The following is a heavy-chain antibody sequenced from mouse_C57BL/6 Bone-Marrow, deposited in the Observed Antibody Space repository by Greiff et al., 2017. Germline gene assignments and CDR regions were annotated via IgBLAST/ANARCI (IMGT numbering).Heavy chain of an antibody. V-gene: IGHV1-52*01. CDR2: IYPSDSET. J-gene: IGHJ2*01. CDR3: ARSGLLYYVDY. CDR1: GYTFTSYW. Sequence: QVQLQQPGAELVRPGSSVKLSCKASGYTFTSYWMHWVKQRPIQGLEWIGNIYPSDSETHYNQKFKDKATLTVDKSSSTAYMQLSSLTSEDSAVYYCARSGLLYYVDYWGQGTTLTVSS. D-gene: IGHD3-1*01.